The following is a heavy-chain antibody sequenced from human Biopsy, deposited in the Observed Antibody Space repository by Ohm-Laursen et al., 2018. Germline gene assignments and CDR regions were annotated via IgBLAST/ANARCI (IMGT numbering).Heavy chain of an antibody. J-gene: IGHJ4*02. CDR2: FAPENGKT. CDR1: GYTLTALS. Sequence: ASVKVSCNVSGYTLTALSMHWVRQAPGRGLEWMGGFAPENGKTIYAQKFQGRITMTEDTSTDKAYMELSSLRSEDTAVYYCAADINVWNVNYWGQGTQVTVSS. CDR3: AADINVWNVNY. V-gene: IGHV1-24*01. D-gene: IGHD1-1*01.